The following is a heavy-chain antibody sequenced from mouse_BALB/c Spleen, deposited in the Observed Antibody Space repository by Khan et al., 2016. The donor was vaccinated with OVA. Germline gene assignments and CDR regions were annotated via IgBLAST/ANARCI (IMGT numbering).Heavy chain of an antibody. V-gene: IGHV1-76*01. Sequence: QVQLKQSGAELVRPGASVKLSCKTSGYIFTSYWIHWVKQRSGQGLEWIARVYPGTGSTYYNEKFKGKATLTADKSSSTAYMQLSSLKSEDSAVDVCARGGYYNHAMDYWGQGTSVTVSS. CDR3: ARGGYYNHAMDY. J-gene: IGHJ4*01. D-gene: IGHD1-3*01. CDR1: GYIFTSYW. CDR2: VYPGTGST.